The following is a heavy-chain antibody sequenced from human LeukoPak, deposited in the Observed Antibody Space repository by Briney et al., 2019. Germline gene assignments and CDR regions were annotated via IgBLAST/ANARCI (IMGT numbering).Heavy chain of an antibody. D-gene: IGHD3-16*01. V-gene: IGHV3-48*01. CDR2: IGTGNNAK. CDR3: ARDRRMGDGNVDFDL. J-gene: IGHJ4*02. CDR1: GVLLSGYW. Sequence: PGGSLRLSCAASGVLLSGYWMGWVRHAPGKGLGWGSFIGTGNNAKYYADSVKGRFTISRDNAMESLSLQMNSLSADDTAVYYCARDRRMGDGNVDFDLWGQGTLVTVSS.